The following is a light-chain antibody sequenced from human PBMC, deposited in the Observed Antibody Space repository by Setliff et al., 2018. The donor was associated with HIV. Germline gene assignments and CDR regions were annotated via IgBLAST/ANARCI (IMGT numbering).Light chain of an antibody. CDR1: NIGVKS. CDR2: DDT. V-gene: IGLV3-21*03. CDR3: KVWDSSSDPNYV. J-gene: IGLJ1*01. Sequence: SYELAQPASVSVAPGKAARITCGGNNIGVKSGHWYQQKPGQAPVLVVYDDTERPSGSPERFAGSNSGNTATLTISRVEGGDETDYYCKVWDSSSDPNYVFGTGTKVTVL.